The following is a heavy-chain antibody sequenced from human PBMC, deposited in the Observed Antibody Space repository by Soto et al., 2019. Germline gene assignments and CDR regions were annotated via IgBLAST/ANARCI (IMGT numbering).Heavy chain of an antibody. J-gene: IGHJ4*02. CDR1: GGTFSSYA. CDR2: IIPIFGTA. CDR3: ARGLVGATLFDE. V-gene: IGHV1-69*13. Sequence: SVKVSCKASGGTFSSYAISWVRQAPGQGLEWMGGIIPIFGTANYAQKFQGRVTITADESTSTAYMELSSLRSEDTAVYYCARGLVGATLFDEWGQGTLVTVSS. D-gene: IGHD1-26*01.